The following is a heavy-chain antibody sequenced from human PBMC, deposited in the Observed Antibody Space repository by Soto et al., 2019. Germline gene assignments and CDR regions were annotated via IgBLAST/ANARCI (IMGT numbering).Heavy chain of an antibody. D-gene: IGHD2-15*01. CDR2: ISHDGTNK. J-gene: IGHJ4*02. CDR3: AKDLRTVVSAPFDY. Sequence: QVQLVESGGGVVQPGRSLRLSCAASGFTFSSYGMHWVRQAPGKGLEWVAVISHDGTNKYYADSVKGRFTISRDNSKNALFLQMNSLRAEDTAVYYCAKDLRTVVSAPFDYWGQGTLVTVSS. CDR1: GFTFSSYG. V-gene: IGHV3-30*18.